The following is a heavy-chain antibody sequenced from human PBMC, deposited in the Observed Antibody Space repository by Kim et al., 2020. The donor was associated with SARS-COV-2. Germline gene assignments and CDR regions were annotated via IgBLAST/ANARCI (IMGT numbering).Heavy chain of an antibody. V-gene: IGHV1-18*01. D-gene: IGHD6-19*01. J-gene: IGHJ4*02. Sequence: KLQGRVTMTTDTSTSTAYMELRSLRSDDTAVYYCARRSRYSSGWDFDYWGQGTLVTVSS. CDR3: ARRSRYSSGWDFDY.